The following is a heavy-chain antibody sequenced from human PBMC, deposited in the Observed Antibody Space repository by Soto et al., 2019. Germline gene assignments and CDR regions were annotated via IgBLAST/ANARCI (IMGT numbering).Heavy chain of an antibody. D-gene: IGHD3-9*01. V-gene: IGHV3-48*04. CDR2: ISSSSSTI. Sequence: GGSLRLSCAASGFTFSSYSMNWVRQAPGKGLEWVSYISSSSSTIYYADSVKGRFTISRDNAKNSLYLQMNSLRAEDTAVYYCARVDDILTGYYPPYFDYWGQGTLVTVSS. CDR3: ARVDDILTGYYPPYFDY. CDR1: GFTFSSYS. J-gene: IGHJ4*02.